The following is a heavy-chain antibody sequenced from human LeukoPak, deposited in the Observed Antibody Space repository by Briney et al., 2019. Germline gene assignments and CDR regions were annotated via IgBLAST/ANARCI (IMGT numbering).Heavy chain of an antibody. V-gene: IGHV4-59*01. D-gene: IGHD4-17*01. CDR1: GGSLSSYY. CDR2: IYYTGST. Sequence: SETLSLTCTVSGGSLSSYYWTWIRQPPGKGLEWIGYIYYTGSTSYNPSLESRVTISVQTSKNQFSLKLSSVTAADTAVYYCARGLNRNDYGDYGYWGQGTLVTVSS. CDR3: ARGLNRNDYGDYGY. J-gene: IGHJ4*02.